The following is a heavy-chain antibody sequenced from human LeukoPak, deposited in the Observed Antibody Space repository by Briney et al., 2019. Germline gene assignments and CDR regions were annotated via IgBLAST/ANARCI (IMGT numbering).Heavy chain of an antibody. D-gene: IGHD1-26*01. CDR2: ISSRSTTI. CDR1: GFPFSDSF. V-gene: IGHV3-11*01. CDR3: AKGSLAVPTTPFDF. Sequence: GGSLRLSCTASGFPFSDSFMGWMRQSPGKGLEFIAYISSRSTTIYYADSVKGRFTISRDNAKNSVYLQMDSLRVDDTAVFFCAKGSLAVPTTPFDFWGQGTVVTASS. J-gene: IGHJ4*02.